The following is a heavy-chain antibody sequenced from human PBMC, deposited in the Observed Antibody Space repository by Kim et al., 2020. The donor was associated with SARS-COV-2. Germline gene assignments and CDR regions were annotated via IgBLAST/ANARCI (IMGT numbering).Heavy chain of an antibody. CDR2: IRDSGATT. Sequence: GGSLRLSCAASGFSFSSYAMSWVRQAPGKGLEWVSAIRDSGATTYYADSVKGRFTISRDNSKNTLYLQIDSLRAEDTAVYYCAKGGGGGPFVPRDWGQGTLVTVSS. CDR1: GFSFSSYA. D-gene: IGHD3-16*01. J-gene: IGHJ4*02. CDR3: AKGGGGGPFVPRD. V-gene: IGHV3-23*01.